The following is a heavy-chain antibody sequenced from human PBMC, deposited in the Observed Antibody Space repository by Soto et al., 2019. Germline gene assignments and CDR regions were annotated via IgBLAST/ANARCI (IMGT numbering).Heavy chain of an antibody. V-gene: IGHV3-53*01. Sequence: DVQLVESGGGLIQPGGSLRLSCAASEISVSSNYLSWVRQAPGTGLEWVSGIYSGGATYYADSVKGRFTFSRDNSKNTLYLQMNSLRVDDTAVYYCARGSYRAFDYWGQGTLVTVSS. CDR2: IYSGGAT. CDR3: ARGSYRAFDY. J-gene: IGHJ4*02. D-gene: IGHD4-4*01. CDR1: EISVSSNY.